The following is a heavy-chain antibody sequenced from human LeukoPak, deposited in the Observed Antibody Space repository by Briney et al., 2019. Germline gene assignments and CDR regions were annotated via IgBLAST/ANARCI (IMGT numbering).Heavy chain of an antibody. Sequence: ASVKVSCKASGYTFTSYYMHWVRQAPGQGLEWMGIINPSGGSTSYAQKFQGRVTMTRDTSTSTVYMELSSLRSEDTAVYYCARDGGGIAVASWFDPWGQGTLVSVSS. CDR1: GYTFTSYY. D-gene: IGHD6-19*01. CDR2: INPSGGST. CDR3: ARDGGGIAVASWFDP. V-gene: IGHV1-46*01. J-gene: IGHJ5*02.